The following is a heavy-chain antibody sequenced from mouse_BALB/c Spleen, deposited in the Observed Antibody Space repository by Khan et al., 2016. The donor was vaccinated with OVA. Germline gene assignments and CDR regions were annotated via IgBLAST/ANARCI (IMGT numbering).Heavy chain of an antibody. D-gene: IGHD2-14*01. J-gene: IGHJ3*01. CDR2: INTNTGEP. CDR1: GYIFTNYG. Sequence: QIRLVQSGPELKKPGETVKISCKASGYIFTNYGMNWVKQAPGKGLKWMGWINTNTGEPTFAEEFKERFAFSLETSANTAYLQINSLKNEDTATYFCARGYYMYVSWFAYWGQGTLVTVSA. CDR3: ARGYYMYVSWFAY. V-gene: IGHV9-3*02.